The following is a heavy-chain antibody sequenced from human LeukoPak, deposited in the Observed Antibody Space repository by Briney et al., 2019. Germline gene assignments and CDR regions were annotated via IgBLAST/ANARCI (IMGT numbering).Heavy chain of an antibody. V-gene: IGHV1-2*02. CDR1: GYTFTGYY. CDR2: INPNSGGT. D-gene: IGHD2-2*01. J-gene: IGHJ6*03. CDR3: ARDHRGYQLPQLNYYYYMDV. Sequence: GASVKVSCKASGYTFTGYYMHWVRQAPGQGLEWMGWINPNSGGTNYAQKFQGRVTMTRDTSISTAYMELSRLRSDDTAVYYCARDHRGYQLPQLNYYYYMDVWGKGTTVTVSS.